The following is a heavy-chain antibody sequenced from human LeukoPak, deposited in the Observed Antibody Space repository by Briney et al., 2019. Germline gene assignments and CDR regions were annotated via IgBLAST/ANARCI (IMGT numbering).Heavy chain of an antibody. CDR3: ARDNDYGGYYFDY. D-gene: IGHD4-23*01. J-gene: IGHJ4*02. V-gene: IGHV6-1*01. Sequence: SQTLSLTCAISGDSVSSNSASWHWIKQSPSRGLQWLGRTYYTSKWFNDYAVSLKSRITINPDTSKNQFSLRLNSVTPEDTAVYFCARDNDYGGYYFDYWGQGTLVTVSS. CDR2: TYYTSKWFN. CDR1: GDSVSSNSAS.